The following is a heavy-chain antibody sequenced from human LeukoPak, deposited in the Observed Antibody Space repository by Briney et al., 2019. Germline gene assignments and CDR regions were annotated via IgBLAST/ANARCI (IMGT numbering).Heavy chain of an antibody. CDR3: ARERVVVTAIGYFQH. D-gene: IGHD2-21*02. CDR1: GFTFSSYG. V-gene: IGHV3-33*01. CDR2: IWYDGSNK. J-gene: IGHJ1*01. Sequence: SPRLSCAASGFTFSSYGMHWVRQAPGKGLEWVAVIWYDGSNKYYADSVKGRFTISRDNSKNTLYLQMNSLRAEGTAVYYCARERVVVTAIGYFQHWGQGTVDTVSS.